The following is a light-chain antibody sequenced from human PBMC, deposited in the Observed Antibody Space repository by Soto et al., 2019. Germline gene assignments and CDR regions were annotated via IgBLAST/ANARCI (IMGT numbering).Light chain of an antibody. CDR2: ANT. CDR1: SSNIGAGYD. CDR3: QSKDNSLSGSV. J-gene: IGLJ2*01. Sequence: QSALTQPPSVSGAPGQRVTISCTGSSSNIGAGYDVHWYQQLPAAAPKLLIYANTNRPSGVPDRFSGSKSGTSASLAITGLQAEDGGDYFCQSKDNSLSGSVFGGGTKLTVL. V-gene: IGLV1-40*01.